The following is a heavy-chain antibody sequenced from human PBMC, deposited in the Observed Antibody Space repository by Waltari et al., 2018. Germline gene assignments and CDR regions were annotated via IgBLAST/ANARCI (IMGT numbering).Heavy chain of an antibody. V-gene: IGHV1-8*01. CDR3: ARSLKSAMVTGIDAFDI. Sequence: QVQLVQSGVEVKKPGASVKVSCKASGYTFTSYDINWVRQATGQGLECMGWMNPNSGNTGDAQRFQGRVTMTRNTAISTAYMELSSLRSEDTAVYYCARSLKSAMVTGIDAFDIWGQGTMVTVSS. CDR2: MNPNSGNT. J-gene: IGHJ3*02. D-gene: IGHD5-18*01. CDR1: GYTFTSYD.